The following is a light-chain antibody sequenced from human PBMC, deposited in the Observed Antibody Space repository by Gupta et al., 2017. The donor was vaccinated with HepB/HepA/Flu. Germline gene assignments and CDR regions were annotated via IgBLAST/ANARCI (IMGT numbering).Light chain of an antibody. CDR1: SNDVGNYDL. CDR3: CSYAGSSTLV. CDR2: EVS. Sequence: QSALPQPASVSGSPGQSITISCTGTSNDVGNYDLVSWYQQHPGKAPKLIIYEVSKRPSGVSNRFSGSKSGNTASLTISGLQAEDDTDYYCCSYAGSSTLVFGGGTRLTVL. J-gene: IGLJ3*02. V-gene: IGLV2-23*02.